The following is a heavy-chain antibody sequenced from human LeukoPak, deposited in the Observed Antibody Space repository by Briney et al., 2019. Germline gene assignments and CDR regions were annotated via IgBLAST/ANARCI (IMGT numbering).Heavy chain of an antibody. CDR1: GDTVTDLS. V-gene: IGHV1-24*01. CDR2: FDVEENER. Sequence: GASVKVSCKLSGDTVTDLSMHWVRQAPGKGLEWMGSFDVEENERIYAQKFEGRITMTEDTSTDTAYMEMSRLTSEDTAVYYCATHDHFVIVPDGDHSYYGLDVWGQGTTVTVSS. J-gene: IGHJ6*02. CDR3: ATHDHFVIVPDGDHSYYGLDV. D-gene: IGHD2/OR15-2a*01.